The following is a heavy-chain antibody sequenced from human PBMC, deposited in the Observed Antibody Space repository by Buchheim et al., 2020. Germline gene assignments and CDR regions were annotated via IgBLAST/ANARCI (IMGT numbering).Heavy chain of an antibody. D-gene: IGHD6-6*01. CDR1: GFTFSSYA. J-gene: IGHJ5*02. CDR3: ARDSSSSGLDWFDP. V-gene: IGHV3-30-3*01. CDR2: ISYDGSNK. Sequence: QVQLVESGGGVVQPGRSLRLSCAASGFTFSSYAMHWVRQAPGKGLEWVAVISYDGSNKYYADSVKGRFTISRDNSKNTLYLQMNSLRAEDTAVYYCARDSSSSGLDWFDPWGQETL.